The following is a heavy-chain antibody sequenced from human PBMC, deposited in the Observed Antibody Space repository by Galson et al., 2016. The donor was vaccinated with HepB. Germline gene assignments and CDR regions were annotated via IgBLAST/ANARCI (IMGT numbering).Heavy chain of an antibody. D-gene: IGHD3-10*01. J-gene: IGHJ6*04. V-gene: IGHV3-48*01. CDR2: ISCSSSAI. CDR1: GSTFNSYS. CDR3: AKGGSGSHPNQHFFYYYALDG. Sequence: SLRLSCAASGSTFNSYSMNWVRQAPGKGLEWVAYISCSSSAIYYADSVKGRFTISRDNSKNSLYLQMNSLRAEDTAVYYCAKGGSGSHPNQHFFYYYALDGWGIGATVTVSS.